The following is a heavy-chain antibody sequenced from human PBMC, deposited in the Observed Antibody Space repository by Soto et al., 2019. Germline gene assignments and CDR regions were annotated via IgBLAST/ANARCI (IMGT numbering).Heavy chain of an antibody. CDR2: ISFQGTND. J-gene: IGHJ4*02. Sequence: QVHLVESGGGVVQPGGPLRLSCGGSGFNFNNYGMYWVRQAPGKVLEWAAFISFQGTNDYYAEAVKGRFTISKDYSKKSLFLQMNSLRADDTSMYYCVKLMFDHDSSGFSGDCWGQGTPVTVS. V-gene: IGHV3-30*18. CDR3: VKLMFDHDSSGFSGDC. CDR1: GFNFNNYG. D-gene: IGHD3-22*01.